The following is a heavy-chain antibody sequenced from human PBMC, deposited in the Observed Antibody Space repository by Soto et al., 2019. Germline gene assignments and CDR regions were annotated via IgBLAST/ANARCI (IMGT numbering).Heavy chain of an antibody. CDR1: GYNFASNH. CDR2: IHPTDGST. CDR3: VRDRCGSWTFDY. D-gene: IGHD6-13*01. V-gene: IGHV1-46*01. J-gene: IGHJ4*02. Sequence: QVQLVQSGAEVKEPGASVKVSCKASGYNFASNHMHWVRQIPGQGLEWMGIIHPTDGSTSYAQWFRGRITLTRDAPTNTDYMELRGLTSEGTAVYYCVRDRCGSWTFDYWGQGTLLTVSS.